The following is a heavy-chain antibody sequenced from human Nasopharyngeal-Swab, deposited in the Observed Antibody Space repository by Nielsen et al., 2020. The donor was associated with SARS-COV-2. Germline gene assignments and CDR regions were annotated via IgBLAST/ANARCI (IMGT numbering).Heavy chain of an antibody. V-gene: IGHV3-23*01. J-gene: IGHJ4*02. Sequence: GESLKISCAASGFTFSSYAMSWVRQAPGKGPEWVSAISGSGGSTYYADSVKGRFTLSRDNSKDTLYLKMNSLRAEDTAVYYCAKSAGIVVPAAMLGTIDFWGQGTLVTVSS. CDR3: AKSAGIVVPAAMLGTIDF. CDR1: GFTFSSYA. D-gene: IGHD2-2*01. CDR2: ISGSGGST.